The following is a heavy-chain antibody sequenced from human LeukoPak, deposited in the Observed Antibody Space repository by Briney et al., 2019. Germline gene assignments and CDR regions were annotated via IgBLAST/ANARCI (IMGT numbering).Heavy chain of an antibody. D-gene: IGHD3-22*01. J-gene: IGHJ5*02. V-gene: IGHV1-46*01. CDR2: INPSGGST. CDR3: ARDSSGYRNWFDP. CDR1: GYTFTSYY. Sequence: ASVKVSCKASGYTFTSYYMHWVRQAPGQGLEWMGIINPSGGSTSYAQKFQGRVTITRDTSASTAYMELSSLRSEDTAVYYCARDSSGYRNWFDPWGQGTLVTVSS.